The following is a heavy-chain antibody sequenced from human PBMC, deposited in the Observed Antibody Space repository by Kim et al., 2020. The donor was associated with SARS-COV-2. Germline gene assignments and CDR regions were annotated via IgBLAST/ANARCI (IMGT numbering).Heavy chain of an antibody. CDR1: GDSFNNFW. D-gene: IGHD4-17*01. Sequence: GESLKISCKGSGDSFNNFWIGWVRQMPGKGLEWMGMVYPADSDTRYSPSFQGQVTFSADRSISIAYLQWSSLKASDTAMYYCARNYGGNSWAYWGQGTLVTVSS. J-gene: IGHJ4*02. CDR3: ARNYGGNSWAY. V-gene: IGHV5-51*01. CDR2: VYPADSDT.